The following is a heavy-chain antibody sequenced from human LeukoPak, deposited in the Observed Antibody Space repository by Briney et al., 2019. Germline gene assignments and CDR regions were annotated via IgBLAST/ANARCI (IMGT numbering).Heavy chain of an antibody. V-gene: IGHV3-66*01. CDR2: IYSTGGK. J-gene: IGHJ4*02. D-gene: IGHD6-19*01. Sequence: GGSLGLSCAASEFTVSTNYMTWVRQAPGQGLEWVSIIYSTGGKYYADSVKGRFTISRDNSKHTLYLQMNSLRGDDTAVYYCARGSDGWFAFDSWGQGNLLTVSS. CDR3: ARGSDGWFAFDS. CDR1: EFTVSTNY.